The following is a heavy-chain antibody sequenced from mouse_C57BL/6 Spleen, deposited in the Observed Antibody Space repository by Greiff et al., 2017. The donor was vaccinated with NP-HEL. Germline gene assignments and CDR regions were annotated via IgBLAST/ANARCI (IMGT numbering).Heavy chain of an antibody. J-gene: IGHJ4*01. CDR1: GYTFTDYY. CDR3: AREGDYSRYYAMDY. Sequence: VQLQQSGAELVRPGASVKLSCKASGYTFTDYYINWVKQRPGQGLEWIARIYPGSGNTYYNEKFKGKATLTAEKSSSTAYMQLSSLTSEDSAVYFCAREGDYSRYYAMDYWGQGTSVTVSS. D-gene: IGHD2-5*01. CDR2: IYPGSGNT. V-gene: IGHV1-76*01.